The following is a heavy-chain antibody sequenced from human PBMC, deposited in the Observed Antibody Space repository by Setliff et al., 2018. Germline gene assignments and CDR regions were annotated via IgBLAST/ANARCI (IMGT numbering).Heavy chain of an antibody. CDR2: MNPNSGNT. Sequence: ASVKVSCKASGYTLTSYDINWVRQATGQGLEWMGWMNPNSGNTGYAQKFQGRVTMTRNTSISTAYMDLSSLRFEDTAVYYCARAQSWSGGPYYFDNWGQGTRVTVSS. V-gene: IGHV1-8*02. J-gene: IGHJ4*02. CDR1: GYTLTSYD. D-gene: IGHD3-3*01. CDR3: ARAQSWSGGPYYFDN.